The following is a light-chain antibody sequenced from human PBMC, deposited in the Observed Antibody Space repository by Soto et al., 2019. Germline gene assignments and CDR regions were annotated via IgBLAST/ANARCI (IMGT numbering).Light chain of an antibody. CDR1: QGISSY. Sequence: DIQLTQSPSFLSASVGDRVTITCRASQGISSYLAWYQQKPGEAPKFLIYAASTLRGGVQSRFSGSGSGTEYTHTLSSLQPEDFETNYCQELNDYPITFGQGTRLEMK. J-gene: IGKJ5*01. V-gene: IGKV1-9*01. CDR2: AAS. CDR3: QELNDYPIT.